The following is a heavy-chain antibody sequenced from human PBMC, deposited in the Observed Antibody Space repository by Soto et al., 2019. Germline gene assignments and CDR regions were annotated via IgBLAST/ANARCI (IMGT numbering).Heavy chain of an antibody. CDR3: ARGGGLNYYYYMDV. J-gene: IGHJ6*03. Sequence: QVQLVQSGAEVKKPGASVKVSCKASGYTFTGYYIHWVRQAPGQGLEWMGWINPNSGDTDYAQNFQCWVTMTRDMSISTAYMELNRLKSDDTAVYYCARGGGLNYYYYMDVWGKGTTVTVSS. CDR2: INPNSGDT. V-gene: IGHV1-2*04. CDR1: GYTFTGYY.